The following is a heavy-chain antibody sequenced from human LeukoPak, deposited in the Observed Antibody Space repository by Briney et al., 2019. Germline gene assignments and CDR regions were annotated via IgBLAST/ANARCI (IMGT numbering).Heavy chain of an antibody. CDR3: ARWSPHDSSLDY. D-gene: IGHD3-22*01. J-gene: IGHJ4*02. CDR2: IIPILGIA. CDR1: GYTFTSYD. Sequence: GASVKVSCKASGYTFTSYDINWVRQAPGQGLEWMGRIIPILGIANYAQKFQGRVTITADKSTSTAYMELSSLRSEDTAVYYCARWSPHDSSLDYWGQGTLVTVSS. V-gene: IGHV1-69*04.